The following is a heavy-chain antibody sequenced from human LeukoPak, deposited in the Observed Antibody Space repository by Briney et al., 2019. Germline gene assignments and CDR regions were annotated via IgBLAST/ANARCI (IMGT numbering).Heavy chain of an antibody. V-gene: IGHV4-59*01. CDR1: GGSISSYY. Sequence: PSETLSLTCTVSGGSISSYYWSWIRQPPGKGLEWIGYIYYSGSTNYNPSLKSRVTISVDTSKNQFSLKLNSVTAADTAVYYCARGAPIGYYYYGMDVWGQGTTVTVSS. J-gene: IGHJ6*02. CDR3: ARGAPIGYYYYGMDV. CDR2: IYYSGST.